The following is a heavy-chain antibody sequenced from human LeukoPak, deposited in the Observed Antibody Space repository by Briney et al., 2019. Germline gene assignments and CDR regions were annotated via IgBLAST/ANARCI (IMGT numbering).Heavy chain of an antibody. Sequence: SETLSLTCTVSGGSISSYYWSWIRQPPGKGLEWIGYIYYSGSTNYNPSLKSRVTISVDTSKNQFSLKLSPVTAADTAVYYCARTGGDYYFDYWGQGTLVTVSS. J-gene: IGHJ4*02. CDR1: GGSISSYY. V-gene: IGHV4-59*01. D-gene: IGHD2-21*02. CDR3: ARTGGDYYFDY. CDR2: IYYSGST.